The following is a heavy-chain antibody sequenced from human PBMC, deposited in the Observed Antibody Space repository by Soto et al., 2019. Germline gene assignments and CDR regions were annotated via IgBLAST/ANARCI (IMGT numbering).Heavy chain of an antibody. CDR1: GFTFSSYA. CDR3: ARDSGDGYTAEGYFDY. D-gene: IGHD5-12*01. CDR2: ISYDGSNK. J-gene: IGHJ4*02. Sequence: QVQLVESGGGVVQPGRSLRLSCAASGFTFSSYAMHWVRQAPGKGLEWVAVISYDGSNKYYADSVKGRFTISRDNSKNTLYLQMNSLRAEDTAVYYCARDSGDGYTAEGYFDYWGQGTLVTVSS. V-gene: IGHV3-30-3*01.